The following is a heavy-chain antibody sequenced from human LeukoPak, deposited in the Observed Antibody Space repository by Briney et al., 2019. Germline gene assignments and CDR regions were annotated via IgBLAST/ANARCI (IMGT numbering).Heavy chain of an antibody. CDR1: GFTLGGHD. CDR3: VREARGYHYTYVDY. V-gene: IGHV3-13*01. J-gene: IGHJ4*02. D-gene: IGHD5-18*01. CDR2: VSSGHHA. Sequence: HTGGSLRLSCTASGFTLGGHDMHWLRQTTREGLVGVAAVSSGHHAFYGGSVKGRFIVSTEDDNNSLYLQMNSLRAGDTAVYYCVREARGYHYTYVDYWGQGSLVTVSS.